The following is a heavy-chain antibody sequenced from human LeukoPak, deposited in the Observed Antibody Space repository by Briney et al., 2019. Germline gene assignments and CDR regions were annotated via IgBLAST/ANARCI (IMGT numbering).Heavy chain of an antibody. CDR2: ISGGGST. CDR1: GFTFSTNS. CDR3: AELGITMIGGV. D-gene: IGHD3-10*02. Sequence: GGSLRLSCAASGFTFSTNSMTWVRQAPGKGLEWVSLISGGGSTYYADSVKGRFTISRDNAKNSLYLQMNSLRAEDTAVYYCAELGITMIGGVWGKGTTVTISS. V-gene: IGHV3-66*01. J-gene: IGHJ6*04.